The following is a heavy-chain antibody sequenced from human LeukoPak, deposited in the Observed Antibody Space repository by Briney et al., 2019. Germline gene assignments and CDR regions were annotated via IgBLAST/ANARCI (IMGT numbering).Heavy chain of an antibody. Sequence: SETLSLTCAVYGGSFSGYYWSSIRQPPGKGLEWIGEIDHSGSTNYNPSLKSRVTISVDTSKNQFSLKLSSVTAADTAVYYCARGQGGSSHYYDRGTYYFDYWGQGTLVTVSS. CDR3: ARGQGGSSHYYDRGTYYFDY. V-gene: IGHV4-34*01. D-gene: IGHD3-22*01. J-gene: IGHJ4*02. CDR1: GGSFSGYY. CDR2: IDHSGST.